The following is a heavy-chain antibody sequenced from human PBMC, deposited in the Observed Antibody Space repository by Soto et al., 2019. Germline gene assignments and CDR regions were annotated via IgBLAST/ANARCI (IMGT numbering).Heavy chain of an antibody. V-gene: IGHV1-69*02. CDR1: GGTFSSYT. J-gene: IGHJ4*02. CDR3: ARRGYYDSSGPPHLYFDY. Sequence: SVKVSCKASGGTFSSYTISWVRQAPGQGLEWMGRIIPILGIANYAQKFQGRVTITADKSTSTAYMELSSLRSEDTAVYYCARRGYYDSSGPPHLYFDYWGQGTLVTVSS. D-gene: IGHD3-22*01. CDR2: IIPILGIA.